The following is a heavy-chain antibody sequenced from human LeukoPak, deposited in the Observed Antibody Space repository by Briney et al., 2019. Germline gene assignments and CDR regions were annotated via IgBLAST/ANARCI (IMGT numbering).Heavy chain of an antibody. V-gene: IGHV1-8*01. D-gene: IGHD3-16*01. J-gene: IGHJ5*02. CDR2: MNPNSGNT. CDR1: GYTFTSYD. CDR3: ARGLDDLNWFDP. Sequence: ASVKVSCKASGYTFTSYDINWVRQATGQGLEWMGWMNPNSGNTGYAQKFQGRVTMTRSTSISTAYMELSSMRSEDTAVYYCARGLDDLNWFDPWGQGTLVTVSS.